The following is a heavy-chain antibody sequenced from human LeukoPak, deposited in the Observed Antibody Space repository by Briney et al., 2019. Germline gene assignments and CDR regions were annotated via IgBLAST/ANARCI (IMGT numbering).Heavy chain of an antibody. J-gene: IGHJ6*03. CDR1: GFTFSSYG. CDR3: AKGGAVSSKSIIMVRGTRRYYYNMDV. V-gene: IGHV3-23*01. D-gene: IGHD3-10*01. Sequence: GGTLRLSCAAFGFTFSSYGMSWVRQAPGKGLEWVSSISDSGSSTYYADSVKGRFTISRDNSKNTLYLQINSLRAEDTAVYYCAKGGAVSSKSIIMVRGTRRYYYNMDVWGKGTTVTISS. CDR2: ISDSGSST.